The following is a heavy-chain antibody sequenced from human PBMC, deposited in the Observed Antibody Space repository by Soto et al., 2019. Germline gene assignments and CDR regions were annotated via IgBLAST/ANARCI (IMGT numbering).Heavy chain of an antibody. V-gene: IGHV1-3*01. J-gene: IGHJ5*02. CDR1: GYTFTSYD. CDR2: INAGNGNT. D-gene: IGHD3-9*01. Sequence: ASVKVSCKASGYTFTSYDINWVRQAPGQRLEWMGWINAGNGNTKYSQKFQGRVTITRDTSASTAYMELSSLRSEDTAVYYCARDRGLRYFDWLSHYNWFDPWGQGTLVTVSS. CDR3: ARDRGLRYFDWLSHYNWFDP.